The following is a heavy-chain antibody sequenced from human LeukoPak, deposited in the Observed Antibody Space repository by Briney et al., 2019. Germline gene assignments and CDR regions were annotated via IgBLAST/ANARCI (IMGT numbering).Heavy chain of an antibody. Sequence: GGSLRLSCAASGFTFSSYWMHWVRQAPGKGLVWVSRVNSDGSNTGYADSVKGRFTISRDNAKNTLYLQMSSLRAEDTAIYYCARVYHYYGSENYYRTLDYWGQGTLVTVSS. CDR1: GFTFSSYW. CDR3: ARVYHYYGSENYYRTLDY. D-gene: IGHD3-10*01. V-gene: IGHV3-74*01. J-gene: IGHJ4*02. CDR2: VNSDGSNT.